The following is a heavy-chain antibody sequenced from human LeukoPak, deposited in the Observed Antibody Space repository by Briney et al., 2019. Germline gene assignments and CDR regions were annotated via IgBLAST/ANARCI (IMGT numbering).Heavy chain of an antibody. J-gene: IGHJ3*02. CDR2: IYYSVST. CDR3: ARHWIKWNDEEDAFDI. Sequence: SETLSLTCTVSGGSISSSSYYWGWIRQPPGKGLEWIGRIYYSVSTYYNPSLKSRDTISVDTSKNQFSLKLSSVTAADTAVYYCARHWIKWNDEEDAFDIWGQGTMVTVSS. CDR1: GGSISSSSYY. D-gene: IGHD1-20*01. V-gene: IGHV4-39*01.